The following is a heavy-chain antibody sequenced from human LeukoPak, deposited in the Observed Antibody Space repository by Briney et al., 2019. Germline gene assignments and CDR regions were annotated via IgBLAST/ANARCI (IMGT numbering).Heavy chain of an antibody. J-gene: IGHJ4*02. D-gene: IGHD3-16*01. V-gene: IGHV3-23*01. CDR3: ARAGLVMITFGGVFNY. CDR2: IAGDSGST. CDR1: EFTFSTYV. Sequence: PGGSLRLSCAASEFTFSTYVMSWVRQAPGRGLEWVSAIAGDSGSTYHADSVKGRFTISRDNSKNTLYLQMNSLRAEDTAVYYCARAGLVMITFGGVFNYWGQGTLVTVSS.